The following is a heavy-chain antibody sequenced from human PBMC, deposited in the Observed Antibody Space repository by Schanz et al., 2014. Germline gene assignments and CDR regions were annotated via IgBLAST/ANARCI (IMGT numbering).Heavy chain of an antibody. V-gene: IGHV3-23*04. J-gene: IGHJ4*02. D-gene: IGHD3-10*01. CDR2: IGNGGVTT. CDR3: AKYRGYYRVSGSYRELEY. CDR1: GFPFSDYF. Sequence: EVQLVESGGGLVQPGGSLRLSCTASGFPFSDYFMAWIRQPPGRGLEWVSYIGNGGVTTYYADSVKGRFTISRDNSKNTLYLQMNSLRPEDTAVYYCAKYRGYYRVSGSYRELEYWGQGTLVTVSS.